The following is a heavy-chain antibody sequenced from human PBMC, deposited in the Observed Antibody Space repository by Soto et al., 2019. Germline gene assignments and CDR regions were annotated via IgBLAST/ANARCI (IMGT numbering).Heavy chain of an antibody. D-gene: IGHD6-13*01. J-gene: IGHJ4*02. CDR1: GFTFSNYA. V-gene: IGHV3-23*01. CDR2: ITGSGGGT. Sequence: EVQLLESGGGLVQPGGSLRLSCAASGFTFSNYAMTWVRQAPGKGLEWVSVITGSGGGTYFVDSVTGRFTISRDNSKNTVYLHMNSLRAEDTAVYYCAKRPLTAAGFDYWGQGTLVTVSS. CDR3: AKRPLTAAGFDY.